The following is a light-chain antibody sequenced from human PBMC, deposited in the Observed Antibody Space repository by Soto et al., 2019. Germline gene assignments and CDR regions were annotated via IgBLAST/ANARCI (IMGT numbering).Light chain of an antibody. CDR2: GAS. CDR1: QSVSNRY. Sequence: EIVLTQSPGTLSLSPGERATLSCRASQSVSNRYLAWYQQKPGQAPRLLIYGASSRATAIPDRFSGSGSGTDFTLSISRLEPEDFAMYYCHHYDDSPPIIFGQGTRLEIK. J-gene: IGKJ5*01. V-gene: IGKV3-20*01. CDR3: HHYDDSPPII.